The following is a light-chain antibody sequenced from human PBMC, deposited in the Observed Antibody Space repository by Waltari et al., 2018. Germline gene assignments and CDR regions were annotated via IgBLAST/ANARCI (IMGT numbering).Light chain of an antibody. Sequence: DVVLTQSPLSLSVTLGQSASVSCRSSQSLAFSDGKTYLNWFHQRPVQSPRRLIYKVSNRESGVPDRISGSGSGTDFALKISRVEAEDVGVYYCMEGAQWYTFGQGTKLEIK. CDR3: MEGAQWYT. J-gene: IGKJ2*01. CDR2: KVS. V-gene: IGKV2-30*01. CDR1: QSLAFSDGKTY.